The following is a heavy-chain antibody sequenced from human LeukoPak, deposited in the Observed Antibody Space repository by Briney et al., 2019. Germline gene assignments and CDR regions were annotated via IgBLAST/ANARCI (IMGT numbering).Heavy chain of an antibody. D-gene: IGHD6-13*01. J-gene: IGHJ4*02. CDR2: INTSGGTT. V-gene: IGHV3-23*01. Sequence: GGSLRLSCAASGFTFSSYAMSWARQAPGKGLEWVSVINTSGGTTYYADSVKGRFTISRDNSKNTLFLQMNSLRAEDTAVYYCAKGLISTWYDYWGQGTLVTVSS. CDR1: GFTFSSYA. CDR3: AKGLISTWYDY.